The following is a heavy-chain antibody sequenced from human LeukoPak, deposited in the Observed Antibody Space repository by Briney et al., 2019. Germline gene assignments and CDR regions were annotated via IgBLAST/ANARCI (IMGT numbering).Heavy chain of an antibody. Sequence: ASVKVSCKASGYTFTGYYMHWVRQAPGQGLEWMGWISAYNGNTNYAQKLQGRVTMTTDTSTSTAYMELRSLRSDDTAAYYCAVIVGANDYWGQGTLVTVSS. CDR2: ISAYNGNT. CDR3: AVIVGANDY. J-gene: IGHJ4*02. V-gene: IGHV1-18*04. D-gene: IGHD1-26*01. CDR1: GYTFTGYY.